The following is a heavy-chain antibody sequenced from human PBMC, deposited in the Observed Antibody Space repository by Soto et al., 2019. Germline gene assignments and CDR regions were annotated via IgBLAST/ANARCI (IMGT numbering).Heavy chain of an antibody. D-gene: IGHD2-21*01. CDR3: ARQPTTGDTDLWFDP. CDR1: GGSISTSRSY. CDR2: IFYSGST. Sequence: SETLSVTCNVSGGSISTSRSYWAWIRQPPGKGLEWLANIFYSGSTYYNPSLASRVTVSVDTSKNEFSLKLRSVTAADTAVYYCARQPTTGDTDLWFDPWGQGTLVTVS. J-gene: IGHJ5*02. V-gene: IGHV4-39*01.